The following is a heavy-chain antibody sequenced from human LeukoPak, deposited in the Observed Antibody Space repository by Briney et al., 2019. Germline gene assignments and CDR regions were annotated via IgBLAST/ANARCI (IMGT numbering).Heavy chain of an antibody. CDR1: GFTFSSYW. CDR3: ARGGGPPRYSYGYTGFDY. Sequence: GGSLRLSCAASGFTFSSYWMSWVRQAPGKGLEWVANIKQDGSEKYYVDSVKGRFTISRDNAKNSLYLQMNSLRAEDTAVYYCARGGGPPRYSYGYTGFDYWGQGTLVTVSS. D-gene: IGHD5-18*01. V-gene: IGHV3-7*01. J-gene: IGHJ4*02. CDR2: IKQDGSEK.